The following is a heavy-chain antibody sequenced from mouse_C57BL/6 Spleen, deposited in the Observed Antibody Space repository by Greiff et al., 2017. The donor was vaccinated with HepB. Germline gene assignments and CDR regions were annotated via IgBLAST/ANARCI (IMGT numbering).Heavy chain of an antibody. J-gene: IGHJ3*01. CDR3: ARDYGSSQSPFAY. CDR2: IYPRSGNT. Sequence: VQLQESGAELARPGASVKLSCKASGYTFTSYGISWVKQRTGQGLEWIGEIYPRSGNTYYNEKFKGKATLTADKSSSTAYMELRSLTSEDSAVYFCARDYGSSQSPFAYWGQGTLVTVSA. CDR1: GYTFTSYG. V-gene: IGHV1-81*01. D-gene: IGHD1-1*01.